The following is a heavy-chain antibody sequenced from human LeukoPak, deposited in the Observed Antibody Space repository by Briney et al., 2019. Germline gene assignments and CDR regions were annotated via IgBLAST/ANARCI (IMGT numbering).Heavy chain of an antibody. CDR1: GYTFTGYY. Sequence: ASVKVSCKAAGYTFTGYYMHWVRQAPGQGLEWMGWINPNSGGTNYAQKFQGRVTMTRDTSISTAYMELSRLRSDDTAVYYCARVGRAMTTVPAVSGYYYYMDVWGKGTTVTVSS. J-gene: IGHJ6*03. CDR2: INPNSGGT. V-gene: IGHV1-2*02. CDR3: ARVGRAMTTVPAVSGYYYYMDV. D-gene: IGHD4-11*01.